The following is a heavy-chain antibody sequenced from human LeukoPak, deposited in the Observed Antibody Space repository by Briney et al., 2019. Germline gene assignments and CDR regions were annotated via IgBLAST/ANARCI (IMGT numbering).Heavy chain of an antibody. CDR2: IYYSGTT. CDR1: GGSISSYY. CDR3: ARHGTVAGPFQH. Sequence: SETLSLTCTVSGGSISSYYWSWIQQPPGKALEWIGYIYYSGTTNYNPSLKSRVTMSVDTSKNQFSLKLNSTTAADTAVYYCARHGTVAGPFQHWGQGTLVAVPS. J-gene: IGHJ1*01. D-gene: IGHD2-8*02. V-gene: IGHV4-59*08.